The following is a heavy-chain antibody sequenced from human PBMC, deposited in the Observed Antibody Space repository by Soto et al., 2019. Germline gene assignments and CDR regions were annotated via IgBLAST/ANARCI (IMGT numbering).Heavy chain of an antibody. CDR1: GYTFTSYG. V-gene: IGHV1-18*01. CDR2: ISAYNGNT. Sequence: ASVKVSCKASGYTFTSYGISWVRQAPGQGLEWMGWISAYNGNTNYAQKLQGRVTMTTDTSTSTAYMELRSLRSDDTAVYYCARDYYYDFWSGYPTGAFDIWGQGTTVTVSS. D-gene: IGHD3-3*01. CDR3: ARDYYYDFWSGYPTGAFDI. J-gene: IGHJ3*02.